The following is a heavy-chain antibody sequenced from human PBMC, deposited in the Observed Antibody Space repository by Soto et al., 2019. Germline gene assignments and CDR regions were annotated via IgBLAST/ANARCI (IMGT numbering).Heavy chain of an antibody. CDR2: IYYSGST. CDR3: ARDSSSWTTGLLDY. D-gene: IGHD6-13*01. Sequence: SGTLSLTCAVSGVSISSHGYNWIWIAQPPGKGLEWIGCIYYSGSTYYNPSLKSRVTMSLDTSKNQISVKLSSVTAADTAVYYCARDSSSWTTGLLDYWGQGTLVTVS. J-gene: IGHJ4*02. V-gene: IGHV4-30-4*01. CDR1: GVSISSHGYN.